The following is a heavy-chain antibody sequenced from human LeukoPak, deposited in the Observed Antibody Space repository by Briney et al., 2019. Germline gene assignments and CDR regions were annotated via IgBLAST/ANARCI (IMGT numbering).Heavy chain of an antibody. J-gene: IGHJ4*02. CDR3: ARMDDYSNFGWFY. V-gene: IGHV5-51*01. CDR2: IYPGDSDT. D-gene: IGHD4-11*01. CDR1: GYSFTSYW. Sequence: GESLQISCKGSGYSFTSYWNGWVRQMPGKGLEWMGIIYPGDSDTRYSPSLQGQVTISADKSISTAYLQWSSLKASDTAMYYCARMDDYSNFGWFYWGQGTLVTVSS.